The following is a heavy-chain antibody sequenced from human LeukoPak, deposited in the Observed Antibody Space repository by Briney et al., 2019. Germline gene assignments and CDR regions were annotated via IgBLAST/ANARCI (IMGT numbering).Heavy chain of an antibody. CDR3: ARVNRDTGGYYHVYFDY. V-gene: IGHV4-61*01. CDR1: GGSISSGSYY. D-gene: IGHD3-22*01. J-gene: IGHJ4*02. CDR2: IYHTGSS. Sequence: SETLSLTCTVSGGSISSGSYYWSWIRQPPGKGLEWIGFIYHTGSSNYNPSLKSRVTISVDTSKNQVSLNLRSVTAADTAVYYCARVNRDTGGYYHVYFDYWGQGTLVSVSS.